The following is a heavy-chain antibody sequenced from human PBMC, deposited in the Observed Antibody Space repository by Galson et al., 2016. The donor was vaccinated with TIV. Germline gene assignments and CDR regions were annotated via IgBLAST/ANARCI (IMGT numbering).Heavy chain of an antibody. Sequence: SVKVFCKASGYTFISYYMHWVRQAPGQGLEWVGVIDPRSGGTTYAQKFQDRITMTRDTSTSTVYMELSSLTSDDTAIFYCAVWSNIYYFALWGQGTLITVSS. V-gene: IGHV1-46*01. CDR3: AVWSNIYYFAL. CDR2: IDPRSGGT. J-gene: IGHJ4*02. D-gene: IGHD2-21*01. CDR1: GYTFISYY.